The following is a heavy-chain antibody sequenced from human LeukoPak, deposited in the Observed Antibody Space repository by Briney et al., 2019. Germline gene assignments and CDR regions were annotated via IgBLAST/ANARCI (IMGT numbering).Heavy chain of an antibody. CDR1: GFTFTTSA. CDR2: IVVGSGNT. Sequence: ASVKVSCKASGFTFTTSAVQWVRQARGQRLEWIGRIVVGSGNTDHAQKFQGRLTITRDISTSTAYMELRSLTSDDTSVYYCAAVPNANAWYWDDAFGIGDQGTMGPVSS. CDR3: AAVPNANAWYWDDAFGI. D-gene: IGHD2-8*02. J-gene: IGHJ3*02. V-gene: IGHV1-58*01.